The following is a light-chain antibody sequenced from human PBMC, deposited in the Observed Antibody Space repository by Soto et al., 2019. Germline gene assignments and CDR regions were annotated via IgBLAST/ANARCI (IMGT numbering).Light chain of an antibody. J-gene: IGLJ2*01. V-gene: IGLV2-11*01. Sequence: QSALTQPRSVSGSPGQSVTISCTGTSSDVGTYNYVSWYQQHPGKAPKLMIYDVSQRPSGVPDRFSGSKSGNTASLTISGLQAEDECDYYCCSYAGSYPSVFGGGTKVTVL. CDR3: CSYAGSYPSV. CDR2: DVS. CDR1: SSDVGTYNY.